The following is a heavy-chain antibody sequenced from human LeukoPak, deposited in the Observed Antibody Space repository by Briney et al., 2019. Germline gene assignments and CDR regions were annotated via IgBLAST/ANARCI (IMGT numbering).Heavy chain of an antibody. CDR1: TFTFSSYA. Sequence: SGGSLRLSCAASTFTFSSYAMSWVRQAPGKGLEWVSTISGSGGSTYYADSVRGRFTISRDNSKNTLYLQMNSLRAEDTAIYYCAKAHSWNYYLLDPWGQGTLVTVSS. V-gene: IGHV3-23*01. J-gene: IGHJ5*02. D-gene: IGHD1-7*01. CDR3: AKAHSWNYYLLDP. CDR2: ISGSGGST.